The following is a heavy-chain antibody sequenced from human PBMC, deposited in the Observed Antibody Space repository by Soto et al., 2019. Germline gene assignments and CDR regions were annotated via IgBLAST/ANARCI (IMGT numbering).Heavy chain of an antibody. J-gene: IGHJ4*02. CDR1: GFTFRTYS. D-gene: IGHD5-12*01. CDR3: AKRKTGYSGYEGYYFDY. CDR2: ISGSGGST. Sequence: GGSLRLSCAASGFTFRTYSMSWVRQAPGKGLEWVSAISGSGGSTYYADSVKGRFTISRDNSKNTLYLQMNSLRAEDTAVYYCAKRKTGYSGYEGYYFDYWGQGTLVTVSS. V-gene: IGHV3-23*01.